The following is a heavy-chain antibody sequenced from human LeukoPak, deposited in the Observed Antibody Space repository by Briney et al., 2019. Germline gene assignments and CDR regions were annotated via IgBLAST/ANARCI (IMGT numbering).Heavy chain of an antibody. CDR1: GASIRSYY. V-gene: IGHV4-4*07. CDR3: ARDPYFDSGGYNYGLDY. J-gene: IGHJ4*02. D-gene: IGHD3-22*01. Sequence: PSQTLCLTCTVSGASIRSYYWAWIRQPAGEGLEWIGLIYPSVTTNYNPSLKSRVTISIDTSQNQFSLSLSSVPPADKAVDYCARDPYFDSGGYNYGLDYWGQGTLVTVSS. CDR2: IYPSVTT.